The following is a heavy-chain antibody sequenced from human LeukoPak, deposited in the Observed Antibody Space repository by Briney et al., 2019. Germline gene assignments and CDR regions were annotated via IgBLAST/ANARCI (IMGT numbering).Heavy chain of an antibody. CDR3: ARGGPSGYVD. V-gene: IGHV4-34*01. J-gene: IGHJ4*02. D-gene: IGHD5-12*01. CDR2: INHRGST. CDR1: SGSFSGYY. Sequence: SETLSLTCAVYSGSFSGYYWSWIRQPPGNGLEWIGEINHRGSTNYNPSLKSRVTISVDTSKNQFSLKLSSVTAADTAVYYCARGGPSGYVDWGQGTLVTVSS.